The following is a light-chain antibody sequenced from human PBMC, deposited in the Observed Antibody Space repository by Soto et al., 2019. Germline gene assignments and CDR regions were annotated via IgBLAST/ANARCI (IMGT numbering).Light chain of an antibody. Sequence: EIVLTQSPATLSLSPGERATLSCRASQSVSSYLAWYQQKPGQAPRLLIYDASNRATGIPARLSGSGSGTDFTLTISSLEPEDFAVYYCQQRSNFRTFGQGTKVDIK. V-gene: IGKV3-11*01. J-gene: IGKJ1*01. CDR3: QQRSNFRT. CDR2: DAS. CDR1: QSVSSY.